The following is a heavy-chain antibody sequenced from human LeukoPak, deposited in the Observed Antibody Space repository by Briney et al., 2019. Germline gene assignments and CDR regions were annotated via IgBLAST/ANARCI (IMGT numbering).Heavy chain of an antibody. V-gene: IGHV4-59*01. D-gene: IGHD6-13*01. J-gene: IGHJ3*02. Sequence: SETLSLTCTVSGGSISSYYWSWIRQPPGKGPEWIGYIYYSGSTNYNPSLKSRVTISVDTSKNQFSLKLSSVTAADTAVYYCARVKAAGAYDAFDIWGQGTMVTVSS. CDR2: IYYSGST. CDR3: ARVKAAGAYDAFDI. CDR1: GGSISSYY.